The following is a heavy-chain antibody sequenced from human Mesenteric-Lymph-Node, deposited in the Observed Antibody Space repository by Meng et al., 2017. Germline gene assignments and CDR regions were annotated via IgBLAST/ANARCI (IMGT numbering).Heavy chain of an antibody. D-gene: IGHD5-18*01. CDR2: IYTSGST. Sequence: SETLSLTCTVSGGSISSYYWSWIRQPAGKGLEWIGRIYTSGSTNYNPSLKSRVTISLDTSKNQFSLILNSVTAADTAVYYCARDLGGYRAFDIWGQGTMVTVSS. CDR1: GGSISSYY. J-gene: IGHJ3*02. CDR3: ARDLGGYRAFDI. V-gene: IGHV4-4*07.